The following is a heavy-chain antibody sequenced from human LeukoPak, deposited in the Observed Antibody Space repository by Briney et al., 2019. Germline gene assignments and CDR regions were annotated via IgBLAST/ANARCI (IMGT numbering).Heavy chain of an antibody. CDR2: IIPIFGTA. V-gene: IGHV1-69*05. CDR3: AMTGQLQSGYYYYYYMDV. CDR1: GGTFSSYA. D-gene: IGHD5-24*01. Sequence: SVKVSCKASGGTFSSYAISWVRQAPGQGLEWMGGIIPIFGTANYAQKFQGRVTITTDESTSTAYMELSSLRSDDTAVYYCAMTGQLQSGYYYYYYMDVWGKGTTVTVSS. J-gene: IGHJ6*03.